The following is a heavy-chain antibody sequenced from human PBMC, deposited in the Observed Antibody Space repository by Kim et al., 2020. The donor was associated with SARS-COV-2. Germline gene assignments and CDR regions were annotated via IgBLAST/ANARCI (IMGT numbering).Heavy chain of an antibody. Sequence: KADGGATDHAAPVKGRFIISRDDSKNTLYLEMNSLKTEDTAIYYCTATRAYWGQGTLVTVSS. V-gene: IGHV3-15*01. J-gene: IGHJ4*02. CDR3: TATRAY. D-gene: IGHD1-26*01. CDR2: KADGGAT.